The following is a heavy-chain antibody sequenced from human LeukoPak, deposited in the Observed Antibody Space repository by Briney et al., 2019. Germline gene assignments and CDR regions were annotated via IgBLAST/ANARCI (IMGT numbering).Heavy chain of an antibody. J-gene: IGHJ3*02. CDR3: ARVYGSYYAFDI. V-gene: IGHV3-66*02. CDR1: GFTVSSNY. Sequence: GGSLRLSCAAPGFTVSSNYMSWVRQAPGKGLEWVSIIYSASSTYYADSVKGRFTISRDNSKNTLYLQMNSLRAEDTAVYYCARVYGSYYAFDIWGQGTLVTVSS. D-gene: IGHD4-17*01. CDR2: IYSASST.